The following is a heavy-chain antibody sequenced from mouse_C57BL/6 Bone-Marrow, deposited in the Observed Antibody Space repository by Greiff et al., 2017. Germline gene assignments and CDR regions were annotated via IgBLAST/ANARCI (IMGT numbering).Heavy chain of an antibody. CDR2: IYPGDGDT. D-gene: IGHD1-1*01. V-gene: IGHV1-80*01. J-gene: IGHJ1*03. Sequence: VQLQQSGAELVKPGASVKISCKASGYAFSSYWMNWVKQRPGTGLEWIGQIYPGDGDTNYNGKFKGKATLTADKSSSTAYMQLSSLTSEDSAVYFCARGATVVATDWYFDVWGTGTTVTVSS. CDR1: GYAFSSYW. CDR3: ARGATVVATDWYFDV.